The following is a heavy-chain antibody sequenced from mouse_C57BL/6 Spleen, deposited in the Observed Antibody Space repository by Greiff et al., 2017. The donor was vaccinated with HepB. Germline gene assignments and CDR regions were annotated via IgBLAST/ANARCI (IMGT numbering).Heavy chain of an antibody. J-gene: IGHJ4*01. V-gene: IGHV1-26*01. Sequence: VQLQQSGPELVKPGASVKISCKASGYTFTDYYMNWVKQSHGKSLEWIGDINPNNGGTSYNQKFKGKATLTVDKSSSTAYMELRSLTSEDSAVYYCAREEGRLYAMDYWGQGTSVTVSS. CDR1: GYTFTDYY. CDR2: INPNNGGT. D-gene: IGHD3-3*01. CDR3: AREEGRLYAMDY.